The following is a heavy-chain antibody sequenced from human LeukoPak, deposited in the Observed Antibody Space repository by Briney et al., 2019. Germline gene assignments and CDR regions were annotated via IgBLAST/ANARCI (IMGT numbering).Heavy chain of an antibody. CDR1: GSSFTTYW. V-gene: IGHV5-51*01. Sequence: GESLKISCKGSGSSFTTYWIGWVRQMPGKGLEWMGIIYPGDSDARYSPSFQGQVTFSADKSLSTAYLQWSSLKASDTTMYYCARHRFCGGECEDFDSWGQGTLVTVSS. J-gene: IGHJ4*02. D-gene: IGHD2-21*01. CDR3: ARHRFCGGECEDFDS. CDR2: IYPGDSDA.